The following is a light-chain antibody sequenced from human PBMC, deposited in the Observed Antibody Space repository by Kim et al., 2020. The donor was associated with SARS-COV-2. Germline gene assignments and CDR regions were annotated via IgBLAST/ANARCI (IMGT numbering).Light chain of an antibody. CDR3: QSYDSSLSGSV. J-gene: IGLJ3*02. V-gene: IGLV1-40*01. CDR2: DNT. CDR1: SSNIGAGYA. Sequence: QRVTISCTGSSSNIGAGYAVHWYQQFPGTAPNLLIYDNTNRPSGVPDRFSGSKSGTSASLAITGLQAEDDADYYCQSYDSSLSGSVFGGGTKVTVL.